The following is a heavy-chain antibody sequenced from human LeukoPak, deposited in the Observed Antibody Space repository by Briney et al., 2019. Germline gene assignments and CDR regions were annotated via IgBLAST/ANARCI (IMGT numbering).Heavy chain of an antibody. J-gene: IGHJ4*02. CDR2: ISGSGGST. CDR3: AKGARIAVAGTGFDY. D-gene: IGHD6-19*01. CDR1: GFTFSSYA. Sequence: GSLRLSCAASGFTFSSYAMGWVRQAPGKGLEWVSAISGSGGSTYYADSVKGRFTISRDNSKNTLYLQPNSLRAEDTAVYYCAKGARIAVAGTGFDYWGQGTLVTVSS. V-gene: IGHV3-23*01.